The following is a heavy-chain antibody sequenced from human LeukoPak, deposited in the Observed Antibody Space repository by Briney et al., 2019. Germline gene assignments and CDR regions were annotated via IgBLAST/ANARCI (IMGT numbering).Heavy chain of an antibody. D-gene: IGHD3-3*01. CDR2: ISAYNGNT. CDR1: GYTFTSYG. V-gene: IGHV1-18*01. J-gene: IGHJ4*02. CDR3: ARDGYDFWSVYYTFDY. Sequence: GASVKVSCKASGYTFTSYGISWVRQAPGQGLEWMGWISAYNGNTNYAQKLQGRVTMATDTSTSTAYMELRSLRSDDTAVYYCARDGYDFWSVYYTFDYWGQGTLVTVSS.